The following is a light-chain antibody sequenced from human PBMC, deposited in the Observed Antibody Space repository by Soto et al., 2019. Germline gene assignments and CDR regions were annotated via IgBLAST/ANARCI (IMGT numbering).Light chain of an antibody. V-gene: IGKV3-20*01. CDR1: QSVSNNY. CDR2: GAS. Sequence: EIVLTQSPGTLSLSPGERATLSCRASQSVSNNYLAWYQQKPGQAPRLLIYGASNRAIGIPDRFSGSGSGTDFTLTISRLEPEDFAVYYCQQYGSSGTFGKGTKADIK. J-gene: IGKJ1*01. CDR3: QQYGSSGT.